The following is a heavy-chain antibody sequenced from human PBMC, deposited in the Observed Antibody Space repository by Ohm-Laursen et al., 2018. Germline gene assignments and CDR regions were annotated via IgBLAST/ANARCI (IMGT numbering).Heavy chain of an antibody. CDR1: GDSISSYY. D-gene: IGHD6-25*01. Sequence: GTLSLTCSVSGDSISSYYWSWVRQPPGKGLEWIGYIYYSGSTNSNPYLENRVTISVDTSKNQFFLKLSSVTAADTAVYYCARHPNYRSDRWFDPWGQGTLVSVSS. CDR2: IYYSGST. CDR3: ARHPNYRSDRWFDP. V-gene: IGHV4-59*08. J-gene: IGHJ5*02.